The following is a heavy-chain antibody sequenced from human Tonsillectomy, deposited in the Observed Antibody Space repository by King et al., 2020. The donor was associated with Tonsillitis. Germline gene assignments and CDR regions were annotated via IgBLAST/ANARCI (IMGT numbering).Heavy chain of an antibody. V-gene: IGHV3-23*04. J-gene: IGHJ4*02. D-gene: IGHD5-24*01. CDR1: GFTFSSYA. CDR2: ISGSGGST. CDR3: AKDSIVRWLQWPGGYFDY. Sequence: VQLVESGGGLVQPGGSLRLSCAASGFTFSSYAMSWVRQAPGKGLEWVSTISGSGGSTYYADSVKGRFTISRDNSKNTLYLQMNSLRAEDTAVYYCAKDSIVRWLQWPGGYFDYWGQGTLVTVSS.